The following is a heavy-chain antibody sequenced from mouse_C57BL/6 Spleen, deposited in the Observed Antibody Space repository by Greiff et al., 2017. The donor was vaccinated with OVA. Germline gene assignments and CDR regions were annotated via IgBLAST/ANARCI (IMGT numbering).Heavy chain of an antibody. CDR2: INYDGSST. J-gene: IGHJ3*01. Sequence: DVKLVESEGGLVQPGSSMKLSCTASGFTFSDYYMAWVRQVPEKGLEWVANINYDGSSTYYLDSLKSRFIISRDNAKNILYLQMSSLKSEDTATYYCARVHYGSSHAWFAYWGQGTLVTVSA. CDR1: GFTFSDYY. CDR3: ARVHYGSSHAWFAY. D-gene: IGHD1-1*01. V-gene: IGHV5-16*01.